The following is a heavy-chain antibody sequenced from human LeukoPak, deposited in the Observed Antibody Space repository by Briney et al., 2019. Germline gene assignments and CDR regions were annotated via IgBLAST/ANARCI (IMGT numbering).Heavy chain of an antibody. CDR1: GFTFSGYD. V-gene: IGHV3-13*01. Sequence: PGGSLRLSCAASGFTFSGYDMHWVRQGPGKGLEWVSAISIGGDTYYPGSVKGRFTISRENAKNTLYLQMNSLRAEDTAVYYCAKTIVGAQPDYWGQGTLVTVSS. D-gene: IGHD1-26*01. CDR3: AKTIVGAQPDY. J-gene: IGHJ4*02. CDR2: ISIGGDT.